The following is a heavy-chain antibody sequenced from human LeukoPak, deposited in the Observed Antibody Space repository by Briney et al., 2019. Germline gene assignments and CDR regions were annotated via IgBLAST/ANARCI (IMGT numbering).Heavy chain of an antibody. Sequence: GASVKVSCKASGYTFSSYGISWVRQAPGQGLEWMGGIIPIFGTANYAQKFQGRVAITADESTSTAYMELSSLRSEDTAVYYCARRTYYYGSGSPGWFDPWGQGTLVTVSS. CDR1: GYTFSSYG. V-gene: IGHV1-69*13. CDR3: ARRTYYYGSGSPGWFDP. D-gene: IGHD3-10*01. J-gene: IGHJ5*02. CDR2: IIPIFGTA.